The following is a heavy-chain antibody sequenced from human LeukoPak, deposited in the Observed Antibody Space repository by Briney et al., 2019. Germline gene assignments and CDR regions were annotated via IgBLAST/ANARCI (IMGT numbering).Heavy chain of an antibody. D-gene: IGHD6-13*01. J-gene: IGHJ5*02. CDR3: ARHTIAAAGHPGWFDP. Sequence: SETLSLTCAVYGASFSDYYWNWIRQPPGKGLEWTGGINHSGSTNYNPSLKSRVTISVDTSKNQFSLKLSSVTAADTAVYYCARHTIAAAGHPGWFDPWGQGTLVTVSS. CDR1: GASFSDYY. V-gene: IGHV4-34*01. CDR2: INHSGST.